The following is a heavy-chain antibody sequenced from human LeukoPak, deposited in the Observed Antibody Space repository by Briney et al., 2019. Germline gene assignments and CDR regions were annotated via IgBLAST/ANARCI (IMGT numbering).Heavy chain of an antibody. J-gene: IGHJ6*02. Sequence: PSETLSLTCAVYGGSFSGYYWSWIRQPPGKGLEWIGEINHSGSTNYNPSLKSRVTISVDTSKNQLSLKLSSVTAADTAVYYCASSGYRNYYYYYGMDVWGQGTTVTVSS. CDR2: INHSGST. CDR1: GGSFSGYY. V-gene: IGHV4-34*01. D-gene: IGHD5-12*01. CDR3: ASSGYRNYYYYYGMDV.